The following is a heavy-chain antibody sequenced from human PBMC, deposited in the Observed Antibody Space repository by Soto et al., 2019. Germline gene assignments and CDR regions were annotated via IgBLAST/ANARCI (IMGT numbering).Heavy chain of an antibody. Sequence: ASVKVSCKTSGYTFTEYDINWGRQAPGQGPEYMGWVSPENKNAGYAPQFRGRVSMTTDTTISTAYLEVTNLTYEDTAVYYCEVTTGYWGQGTMVTVSS. CDR1: GYTFTEYD. CDR2: VSPENKNA. V-gene: IGHV1-8*01. D-gene: IGHD1-1*01. J-gene: IGHJ4*02. CDR3: EVTTGY.